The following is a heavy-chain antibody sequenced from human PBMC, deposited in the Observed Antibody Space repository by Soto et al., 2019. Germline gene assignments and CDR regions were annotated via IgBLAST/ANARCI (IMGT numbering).Heavy chain of an antibody. J-gene: IGHJ6*02. Sequence: QVQLVQSGAEVKKPGASVKVSCKASGYTFTSYDINWVRQATGQGLEWMGWMKPNSGNTGYAQKLQGRVTMTRNTSIITAYMELSSLRSEETAVYYCARETTSYGMDVWGQGTTVTGSS. D-gene: IGHD1-1*01. CDR3: ARETTSYGMDV. CDR2: MKPNSGNT. CDR1: GYTFTSYD. V-gene: IGHV1-8*01.